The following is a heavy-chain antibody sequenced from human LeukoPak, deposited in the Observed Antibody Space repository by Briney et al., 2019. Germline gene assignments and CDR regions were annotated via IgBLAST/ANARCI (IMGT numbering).Heavy chain of an antibody. V-gene: IGHV3-48*01. D-gene: IGHD2-2*01. J-gene: IGHJ6*03. CDR1: GFTFSSYS. CDR3: ARLRSCSSTSCYSYFHYYYMDV. CDR2: ISSSSSTI. Sequence: GGSLRLSCAASGFTFSSYSMNWVRQAPGKGLEWVSYISSSSSTIYYADSVKGRFTISRDNSKNTLYLQMNSLRAEDTAVSYCARLRSCSSTSCYSYFHYYYMDVWGKGTTVTISS.